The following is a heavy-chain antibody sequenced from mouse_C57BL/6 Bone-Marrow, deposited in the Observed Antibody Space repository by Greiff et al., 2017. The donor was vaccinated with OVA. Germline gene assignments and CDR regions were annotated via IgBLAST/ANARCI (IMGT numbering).Heavy chain of an antibody. D-gene: IGHD1-1*01. CDR3: ARIATDYYAMDY. CDR1: GFTFSSYA. V-gene: IGHV5-4*01. CDR2: ISDGGSYP. Sequence: EVQLVESGGGLVKPGGSLKLSCAASGFTFSSYAMSWVRQTPEKSLEWVATISDGGSYPYYPEHLKGRFTISRDNATNNLYLQMSSLKSEDTAVYYCARIATDYYAMDYGGRGTSVTVSA. J-gene: IGHJ4*01.